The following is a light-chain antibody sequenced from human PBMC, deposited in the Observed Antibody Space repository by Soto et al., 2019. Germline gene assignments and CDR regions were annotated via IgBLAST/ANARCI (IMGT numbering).Light chain of an antibody. CDR3: SSYTAGRTFV. CDR2: HVG. Sequence: QSVLTQPRSVSGSPGQSVTISCSGTSSDVDGYEYVSWYQQHPGKAPRLLIYHVGQRPSGVPDRFSGSKSGTTASLTISGLQADDEAEYFCSSYTAGRTFVSGGGTKVTVL. CDR1: SSDVDGYEY. V-gene: IGLV2-11*01. J-gene: IGLJ2*01.